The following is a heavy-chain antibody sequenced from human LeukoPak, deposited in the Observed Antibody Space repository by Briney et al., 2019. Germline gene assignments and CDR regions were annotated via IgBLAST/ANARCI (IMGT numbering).Heavy chain of an antibody. D-gene: IGHD3-16*01. V-gene: IGHV3-23*01. CDR2: ISDSGGST. Sequence: GGSLRLSCAVSGITLSNYDMSWVRQAPGKGLEWVAGISDSGGSTKYADSVKGRFTISRDNPKNTLFLQMNSLGAEDTAVYFCAKRGVVLRVVLLGFHKEAYYFESWGQGALVTVSS. CDR1: GITLSNYD. CDR3: AKRGVVLRVVLLGFHKEAYYFES. J-gene: IGHJ4*02.